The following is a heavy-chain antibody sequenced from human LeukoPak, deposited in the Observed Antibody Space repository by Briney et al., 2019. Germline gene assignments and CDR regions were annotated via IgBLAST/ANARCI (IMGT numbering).Heavy chain of an antibody. J-gene: IGHJ4*02. CDR3: AMAETLAAIYFDF. CDR1: RGSISPYY. Sequence: SETLSLTCSVSRGSISPYYWSWFRQPPGKGLEWIGYIFHSGITTYNPSLKSRVTISLDSSKNQFFLRLTSVTAADTAMYYCAMAETLAAIYFDFWGQGSLVTVSS. V-gene: IGHV4-59*03. D-gene: IGHD6-25*01. CDR2: IFHSGIT.